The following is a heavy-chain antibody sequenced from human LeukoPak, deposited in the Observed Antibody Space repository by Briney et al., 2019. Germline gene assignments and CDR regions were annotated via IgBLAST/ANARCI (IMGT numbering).Heavy chain of an antibody. Sequence: SETLSLTCTVSGGSISSYYWSWIRQPPGKGLEWIGYIYYSGSTNYNPSLKSRVTISVDTSKNQFSLKLSSVTAADTAVYYCARVRAAADAFDIWGQGTMVTVSS. D-gene: IGHD6-13*01. CDR1: GGSISSYY. V-gene: IGHV4-59*01. CDR2: IYYSGST. CDR3: ARVRAAADAFDI. J-gene: IGHJ3*02.